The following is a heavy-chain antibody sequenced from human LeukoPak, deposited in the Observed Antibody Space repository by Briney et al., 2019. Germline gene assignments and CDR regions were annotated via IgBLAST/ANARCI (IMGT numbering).Heavy chain of an antibody. CDR1: VYTFTSYG. D-gene: IGHD6-13*01. CDR3: AREASGAPGTREFDY. V-gene: IGHV1-18*01. J-gene: IGHJ4*02. CDR2: ISAYNGNT. Sequence: ASVKVSCKASVYTFTSYGISWVRQAPGQGLEWMGWISAYNGNTNKAQKFQGRITLTTDTSTSTAYMELTSLRSDDTAVYYCAREASGAPGTREFDYWGQGTLVTVSS.